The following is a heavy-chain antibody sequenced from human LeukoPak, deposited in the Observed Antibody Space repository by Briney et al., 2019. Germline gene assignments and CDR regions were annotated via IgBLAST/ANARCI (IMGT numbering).Heavy chain of an antibody. V-gene: IGHV1-69*05. Sequence: SVKVSCKASGGTFSSYAISWVRQAPGQGLEWMGGIIPIFGTANYAQKFQGRVTITTDESTSTAYMELSSLRSEDTAVYYCARVRVGSSYAFDIWGQGTMVTVSS. CDR2: IIPIFGTA. CDR3: ARVRVGSSYAFDI. CDR1: GGTFSSYA. J-gene: IGHJ3*02. D-gene: IGHD6-6*01.